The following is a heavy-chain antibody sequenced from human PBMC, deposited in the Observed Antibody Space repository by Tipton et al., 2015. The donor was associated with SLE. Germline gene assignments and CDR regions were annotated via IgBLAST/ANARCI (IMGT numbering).Heavy chain of an antibody. Sequence: SLRLSCEASGFILSDFAMHWVRQAPGKGLEWVAVISYDGIHKYYADSVKDRFTISRDNSKNTVYLQMNSLRAEDTAVYYCARDEDGGITGMFEKWGQGTLVTVSS. CDR1: GFILSDFA. CDR2: ISYDGIHK. J-gene: IGHJ1*01. D-gene: IGHD1-20*01. CDR3: ARDEDGGITGMFEK. V-gene: IGHV3-30-3*01.